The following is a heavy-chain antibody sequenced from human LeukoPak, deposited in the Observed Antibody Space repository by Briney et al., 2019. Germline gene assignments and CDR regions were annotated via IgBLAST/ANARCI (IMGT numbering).Heavy chain of an antibody. J-gene: IGHJ4*02. Sequence: SETLSLTCTVSGGSISSSSYYWGWIRQPPGKGLEWIGEIHHDGRINYNPSLKSRVTLSVDKSKNQFSLRLNSVTAADTAMYYCARSHDHLWGNYPDYWGQGTLVTVSS. CDR2: IHHDGRI. CDR1: GGSISSSSYY. V-gene: IGHV4-39*07. CDR3: ARSHDHLWGNYPDY. D-gene: IGHD3-16*02.